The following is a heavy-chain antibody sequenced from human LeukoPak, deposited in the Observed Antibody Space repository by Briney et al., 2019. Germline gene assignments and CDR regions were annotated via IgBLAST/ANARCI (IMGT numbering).Heavy chain of an antibody. CDR3: ARHAIGIVVVPAAPFDY. CDR1: GGSLSGYY. CDR2: TSHSGNT. V-gene: IGHV4-34*01. Sequence: PSETLSLTCAVYGGSLSGYYWSWIRQPPGKGLEWIGETSHSGNTDYDPSLKSRVTISVDKSKNQFSLKLSSVTAADTAVYYCARHAIGIVVVPAAPFDYWGQGTLVTVSS. D-gene: IGHD2-2*01. J-gene: IGHJ4*02.